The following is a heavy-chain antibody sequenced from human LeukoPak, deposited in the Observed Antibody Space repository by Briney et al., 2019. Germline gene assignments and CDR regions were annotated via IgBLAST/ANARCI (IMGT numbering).Heavy chain of an antibody. CDR2: MNPNSGNT. CDR1: GYTFTSHD. V-gene: IGHV1-8*03. Sequence: ASVKVSCTASGYTFTSHDINGVRQATGQGLEWMGWMNPNSGNTGYAQKFQGRVTITRNNSISTVYMELSSLRSEDTAVYYCARRLGLRWDLQAFDIWGQGTMVTVPS. D-gene: IGHD4-23*01. CDR3: ARRLGLRWDLQAFDI. J-gene: IGHJ3*02.